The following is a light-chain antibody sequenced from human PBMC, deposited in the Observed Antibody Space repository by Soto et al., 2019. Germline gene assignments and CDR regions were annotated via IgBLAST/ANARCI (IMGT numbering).Light chain of an antibody. CDR2: DVS. J-gene: IGLJ3*02. CDR3: SSYTSSSSWV. Sequence: QSALTQPASVSGSPGQAITISCTGTSSDVGGYNYVSWYQQHPGKAPNLIIYDVSNRPSGVSNRFSGSKSGNTASLTISGLQAEDEADYYCSSYTSSSSWVFGGGTKATVL. V-gene: IGLV2-14*01. CDR1: SSDVGGYNY.